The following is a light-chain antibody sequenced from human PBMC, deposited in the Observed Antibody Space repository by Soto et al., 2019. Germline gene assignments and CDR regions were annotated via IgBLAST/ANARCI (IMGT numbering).Light chain of an antibody. CDR3: QQYAASPIT. J-gene: IGKJ5*01. Sequence: EVVLTQSPGTLSLSPGERVALSCRASQSVRGSWLAWYQQKPGQPPRLLIYAAPSRATGIPDRFSGSGSATDFTLTISRLDPEDFAVSYCQQYAASPITFGQGTRLEI. CDR1: QSVRGSW. V-gene: IGKV3-20*01. CDR2: AAP.